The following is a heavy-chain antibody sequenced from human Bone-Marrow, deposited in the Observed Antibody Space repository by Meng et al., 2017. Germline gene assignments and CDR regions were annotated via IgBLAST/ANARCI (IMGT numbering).Heavy chain of an antibody. D-gene: IGHD6-13*01. J-gene: IGHJ3*02. CDR3: AREPVGELAAAGTGNDAFDI. V-gene: IGHV3-74*01. CDR2: INSDGSST. Sequence: GESLKISCAASGFTFSSYSMNWVRQAPGKGLVWVSRINSDGSSTSYADSVKGRFTISRDNAKNTLYLQMNSLRAEDTAVYYCAREPVGELAAAGTGNDAFDIWGQGTMVTVSS. CDR1: GFTFSSYS.